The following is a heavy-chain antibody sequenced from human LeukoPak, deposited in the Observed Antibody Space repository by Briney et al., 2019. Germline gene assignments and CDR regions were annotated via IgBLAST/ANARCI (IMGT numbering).Heavy chain of an antibody. J-gene: IGHJ6*02. Sequence: GGSLRLSCAVSGFSSSNAWMSWVRQVPGKGLEWVGRIKSKTDGGTTDYAAPVKGRFNISRDDSKSTLFLQMNSLKTEDTAVYYCTPGRTVWGQGTTVTVSS. CDR2: IKSKTDGGTT. V-gene: IGHV3-15*01. CDR1: GFSSSNAW. CDR3: TPGRTV.